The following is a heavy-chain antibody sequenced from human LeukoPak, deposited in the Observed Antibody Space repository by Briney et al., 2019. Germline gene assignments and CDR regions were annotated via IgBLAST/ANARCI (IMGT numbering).Heavy chain of an antibody. V-gene: IGHV3-48*02. J-gene: IGHJ4*02. Sequence: GGSLRLSCAASGFTFSSFSMNWVRQAPGKGLERVAYISSGSSTRYYAHSVKGRFTISRDNARNSLYLQMNSLRDEDTAVYYCARDQRGYSGYDSEVFDYWGQGTLVTVSS. CDR1: GFTFSSFS. CDR3: ARDQRGYSGYDSEVFDY. D-gene: IGHD5-12*01. CDR2: ISSGSSTR.